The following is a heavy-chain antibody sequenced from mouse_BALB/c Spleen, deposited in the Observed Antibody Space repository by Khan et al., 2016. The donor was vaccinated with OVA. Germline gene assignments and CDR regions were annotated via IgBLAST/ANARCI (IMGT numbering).Heavy chain of an antibody. CDR3: ERQRGFNPYFGMDY. Sequence: EVHLVESGGGLVEPGGSLKLSCAASGFAFSSYDMSWVRQTPEKRLEWVATINNGGSYTYYPDSVKGRFTISRDNARNTLYLQMSSLRSEDTALYYCERQRGFNPYFGMDYWGQGTSVTVSS. CDR2: INNGGSYT. J-gene: IGHJ4*01. V-gene: IGHV5-9*02. CDR1: GFAFSSYD.